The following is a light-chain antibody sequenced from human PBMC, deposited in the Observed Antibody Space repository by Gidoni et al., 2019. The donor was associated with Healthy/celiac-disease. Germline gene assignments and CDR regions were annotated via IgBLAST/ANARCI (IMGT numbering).Light chain of an antibody. CDR2: QDS. CDR1: KLGDKY. J-gene: IGLJ2*01. V-gene: IGLV3-1*01. CDR3: QAWDSSTGV. Sequence: SYELTQPPSVSVSPGPTASITCSGDKLGDKYACWYQQKPGQSPVLVIYQDSKRPSGIPERFSGSNSGNTATLTISGTQAMDEDDYYCQAWDSSTGVFGGGTKLTVL.